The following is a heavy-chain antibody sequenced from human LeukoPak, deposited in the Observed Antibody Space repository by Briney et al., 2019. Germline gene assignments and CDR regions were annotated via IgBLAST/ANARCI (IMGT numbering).Heavy chain of an antibody. Sequence: GGSLRLSCAASGFTFNSYGMNWVRQAPGKGLEWVSGISGSGDSTYHADSVKGRFTISRDNSKNTLYLQMNSLRAEDTAMYYCAKPYVAAAGTVISAFDIWGQGTMVTVSS. D-gene: IGHD6-13*01. V-gene: IGHV3-23*01. CDR2: ISGSGDST. CDR1: GFTFNSYG. J-gene: IGHJ3*02. CDR3: AKPYVAAAGTVISAFDI.